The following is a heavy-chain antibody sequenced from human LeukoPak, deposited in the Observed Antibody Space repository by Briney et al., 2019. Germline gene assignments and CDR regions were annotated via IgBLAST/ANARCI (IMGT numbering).Heavy chain of an antibody. CDR3: ARLGAYGDYEFDY. CDR1: GFTFSSYE. D-gene: IGHD4-17*01. CDR2: ISSSGSTI. V-gene: IGHV3-48*03. J-gene: IGHJ4*02. Sequence: PGGSLRLSCAASGFTFSSYEMNWVRQAPGKGLEWVSYISSSGSTIYYADSVRGRFTISRDNAKNLLYLQMNSLRAEDTAVYYCARLGAYGDYEFDYWGQGTLVTVSS.